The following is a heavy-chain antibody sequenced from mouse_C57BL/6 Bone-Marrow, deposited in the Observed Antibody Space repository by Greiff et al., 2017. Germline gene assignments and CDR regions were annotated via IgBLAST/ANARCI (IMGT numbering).Heavy chain of an antibody. Sequence: EVKLVESGGDLVKPGGSLKLSCAASGFTFSSYGMSWVRQTPDKRLEWVATISSGGSYTYYPDSVKGRITFSRDNAKNTLYLQMSSLKSEDTAMYYCARQLRAYWGQGTLVTVSA. J-gene: IGHJ3*01. CDR3: ARQLRAY. V-gene: IGHV5-6*01. D-gene: IGHD3-2*02. CDR1: GFTFSSYG. CDR2: ISSGGSYT.